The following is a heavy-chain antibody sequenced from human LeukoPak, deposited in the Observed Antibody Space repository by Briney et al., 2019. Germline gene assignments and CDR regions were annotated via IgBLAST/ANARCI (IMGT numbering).Heavy chain of an antibody. Sequence: ASVKVSCKASGYTFTSYGISWVRQAPGQGLEWMGWIGAYNGNTNYAQKLQGRVTMTTDTSTSTAYMELRSLRSDDTAVYYCARDHSRYGSGSYKPNWFDPWGQGTLVTVSS. J-gene: IGHJ5*02. CDR1: GYTFTSYG. CDR3: ARDHSRYGSGSYKPNWFDP. V-gene: IGHV1-18*01. D-gene: IGHD3-10*01. CDR2: IGAYNGNT.